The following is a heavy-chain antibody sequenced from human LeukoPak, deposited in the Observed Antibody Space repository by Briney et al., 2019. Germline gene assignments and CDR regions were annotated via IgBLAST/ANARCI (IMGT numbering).Heavy chain of an antibody. V-gene: IGHV3-23*01. CDR2: VSDSGDST. D-gene: IGHD6-13*01. J-gene: IGHJ4*02. Sequence: PGGSLRLSCAASGFTFSSYAMSWVRQAPGKGLEWVSSVSDSGDSTYYTDSVKGRFTISRDNSKNTLYLQMNSLRAEDTAVYHCAKATYSSSWNLYFDYWGQGTLVTVSS. CDR1: GFTFSSYA. CDR3: AKATYSSSWNLYFDY.